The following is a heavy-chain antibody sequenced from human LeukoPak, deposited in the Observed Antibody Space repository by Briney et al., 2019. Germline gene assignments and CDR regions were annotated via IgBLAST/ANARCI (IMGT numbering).Heavy chain of an antibody. CDR1: GFTFSSYS. CDR2: ISSSSSYI. J-gene: IGHJ4*02. V-gene: IGHV3-21*01. D-gene: IGHD3-10*01. CDR3: ARALYGSGSYYPFDY. Sequence: GGSLRLSCAASGFTFSSYSMNWVRQAPGKGLGWVSSISSSSSYIYYADSVKGRFTISRDNAKNSLYLQMNSLRAEDTAVYYCARALYGSGSYYPFDYWGQGTLVTVSS.